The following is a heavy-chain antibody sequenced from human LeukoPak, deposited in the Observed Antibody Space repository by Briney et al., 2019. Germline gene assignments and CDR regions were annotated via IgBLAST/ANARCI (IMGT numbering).Heavy chain of an antibody. CDR3: AGEEGNQLPLYYYYYYGMDV. V-gene: IGHV3-30-3*01. D-gene: IGHD2-2*01. CDR2: ISYDGSNK. CDR1: GFTFSSYA. Sequence: GGSLRLSCAASGFTFSSYAMHWVRQAPGKGLEWVAVISYDGSNKYYADSVKGRFTISRDNSKNTLYLQMNSLRAEDTAVYYCAGEEGNQLPLYYYYYYGMDVWGQGTTVTVSS. J-gene: IGHJ6*02.